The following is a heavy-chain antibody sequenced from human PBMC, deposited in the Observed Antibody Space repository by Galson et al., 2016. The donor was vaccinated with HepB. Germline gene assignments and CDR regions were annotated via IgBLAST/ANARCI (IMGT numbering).Heavy chain of an antibody. J-gene: IGHJ4*02. CDR3: VKDETQGPRFLEWLLSFDY. CDR1: GFTFSSNA. V-gene: IGHV3-23*01. CDR2: ISGSAGNT. Sequence: LSCAASGFTFSSNAMSWVRQAPGKGLEWVSLISGSAGNTYYADSVEGRFTISRDNSKNTLYLHMNSLRADDTAVYYCVKDETQGPRFLEWLLSFDYWGQGTLVPFSS. D-gene: IGHD3-3*01.